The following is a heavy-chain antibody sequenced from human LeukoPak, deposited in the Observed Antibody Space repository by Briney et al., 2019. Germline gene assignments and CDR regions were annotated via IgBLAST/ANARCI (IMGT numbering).Heavy chain of an antibody. V-gene: IGHV3-21*01. Sequence: GGSLRLSCAASGFTFSSYSMNWVRQAPGKGLEWVSSISCSSSYIYYADSVKGRFTISRDNAKNSLYLQMNSLRAEDTAVYYCAREAIDIVVVVAAHDAFDIWGQGTMVTVSS. CDR3: AREAIDIVVVVAAHDAFDI. CDR1: GFTFSSYS. CDR2: ISCSSSYI. D-gene: IGHD2-15*01. J-gene: IGHJ3*02.